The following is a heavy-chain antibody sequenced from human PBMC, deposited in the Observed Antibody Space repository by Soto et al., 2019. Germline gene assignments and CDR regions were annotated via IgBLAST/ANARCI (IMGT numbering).Heavy chain of an antibody. CDR3: ARHGFGPLHGLVDV. V-gene: IGHV4-59*08. D-gene: IGHD3-10*01. CDR2: IMYSGYS. Sequence: QVQLQESGPGLVKPSETLSLTCTVSGDSLTNYYCSWFRQPPGKGLEWIGHIMYSGYSAYNLSLKRRVTMSMDTSKTQFSLMLESVTATDTAVYYCARHGFGPLHGLVDVWGQGTTVIVSS. CDR1: GDSLTNYY. J-gene: IGHJ6*02.